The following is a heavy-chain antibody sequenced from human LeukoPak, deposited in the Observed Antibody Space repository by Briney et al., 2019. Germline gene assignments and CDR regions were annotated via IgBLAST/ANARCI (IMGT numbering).Heavy chain of an antibody. V-gene: IGHV4-59*01. CDR1: GGSFSSYY. CDR3: ARSPYYYDSSGYHGVFDY. Sequence: PSETLSLTCAVYGGSFSSYYWSWIRQPPGKGLEWIGYIYYSGSTNYNPSLKSRVTISVDTSKNQFSLKLSSVTAADTAVYYCARSPYYYDSSGYHGVFDYWGQGTLVTVSS. J-gene: IGHJ4*02. CDR2: IYYSGST. D-gene: IGHD3-22*01.